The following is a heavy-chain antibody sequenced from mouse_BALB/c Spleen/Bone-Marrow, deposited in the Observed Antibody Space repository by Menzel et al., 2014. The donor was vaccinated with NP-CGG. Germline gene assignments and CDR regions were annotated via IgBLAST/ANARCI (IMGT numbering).Heavy chain of an antibody. Sequence: LKEAGPELEKPGASVKLSFKASGYSFTGHNMNWVKQSNGKRLEWIGNIDPYYGGTDYNQKFKGKATLTVDKSSSTAYMQLKSLTSEDSAVYYCARVGDNRHFDVWGAGTTVTVSS. V-gene: IGHV1S135*01. CDR1: GYSFTGHN. CDR3: ARVGDNRHFDV. CDR2: IDPYYGGT. J-gene: IGHJ1*01. D-gene: IGHD3-3*01.